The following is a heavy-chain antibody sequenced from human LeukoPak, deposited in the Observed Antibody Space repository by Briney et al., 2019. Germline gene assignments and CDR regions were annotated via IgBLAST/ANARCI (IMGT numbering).Heavy chain of an antibody. D-gene: IGHD2-15*01. CDR3: ARDRIGKYSIDY. V-gene: IGHV3-20*04. J-gene: IGHJ4*02. CDR1: GFTFDDYG. CDR2: INWNGGST. Sequence: GGSLRLSCAASGFTFDDYGMSWVRQAPGKGLEWVSGINWNGGSTGYADSVKGRFTISRDDSKNTLYLQMNSLRVEDTAVYYCARDRIGKYSIDYWGQGTLVTVSS.